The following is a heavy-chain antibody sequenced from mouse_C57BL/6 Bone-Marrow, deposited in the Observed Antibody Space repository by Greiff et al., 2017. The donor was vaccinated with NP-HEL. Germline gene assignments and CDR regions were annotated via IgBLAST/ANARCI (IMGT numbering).Heavy chain of an antibody. CDR3: AIYYGSRRILYYFDD. J-gene: IGHJ2*01. V-gene: IGHV1-74*01. CDR2: INPSDSDT. CDR1: GYTFTSYW. D-gene: IGHD1-1*01. Sequence: VQLQQPGAELVKPGASVKVSCKASGYTFTSYWMHWVKQRPGQGLEWIGRINPSDSDTNYNQKFKGKATLTVDKSSSTAYMQLSSLTSEDAAVYYCAIYYGSRRILYYFDDWGQGTTLTVSS.